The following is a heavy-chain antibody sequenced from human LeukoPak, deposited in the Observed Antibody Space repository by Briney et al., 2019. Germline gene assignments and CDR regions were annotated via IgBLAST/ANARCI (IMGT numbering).Heavy chain of an antibody. D-gene: IGHD3-10*01. CDR3: ARLIWFGEQYWFDP. Sequence: SETLSLTCAVYGGSFSGYYWSWIRQPPGKGLEWIGEINHSGSTNYNPSLKSRVTISVDTSKNQFSLKLSSVTAADTAVYYCARLIWFGEQYWFDPWGQGTLVTVSS. J-gene: IGHJ5*02. V-gene: IGHV4-34*01. CDR1: GGSFSGYY. CDR2: INHSGST.